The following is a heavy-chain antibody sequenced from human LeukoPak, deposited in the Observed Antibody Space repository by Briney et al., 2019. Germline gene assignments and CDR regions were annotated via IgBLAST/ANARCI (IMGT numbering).Heavy chain of an antibody. CDR2: ISSSSSYI. CDR1: GFTFISYS. V-gene: IGHV3-21*01. J-gene: IGHJ6*03. CDR3: ARDLEIGYSSGWPRWRYYYYYMDV. Sequence: KSGGSLRLSCAASGFTFISYSMNWVRQAPGKGLEWVSSISSSSSYIYYADSVKGRFTISRDNAKNSLYLQMNSLRAEDTAVYYCARDLEIGYSSGWPRWRYYYYYMDVWGKGTTVTVSS. D-gene: IGHD6-19*01.